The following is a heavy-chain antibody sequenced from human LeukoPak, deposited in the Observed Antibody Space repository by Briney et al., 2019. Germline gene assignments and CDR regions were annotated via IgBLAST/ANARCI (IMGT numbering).Heavy chain of an antibody. D-gene: IGHD2-21*02. Sequence: GGSLRLSCAASGFTFSSYGMNWVRQAPGKGLEWVSYISTTSGTIYYADSVKGRFTISRDNAKNSLYLQMNSLRAEDTAVYYCARDGGDLHMDVWGQGTTVTVSS. V-gene: IGHV3-48*04. CDR3: ARDGGDLHMDV. CDR2: ISTTSGTI. CDR1: GFTFSSYG. J-gene: IGHJ6*02.